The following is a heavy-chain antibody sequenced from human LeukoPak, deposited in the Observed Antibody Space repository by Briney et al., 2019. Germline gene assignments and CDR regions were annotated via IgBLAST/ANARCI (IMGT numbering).Heavy chain of an antibody. J-gene: IGHJ5*02. CDR1: GDSVSSNSVT. Sequence: SQTLSLTCAISGDSVSSNSVTWNWIRQSPSRGLEWLGRTYYRSTWYNDYAVSVRGRITVNPDTSKNQFSLHLNSVTPEDTAVYNCARGLTQYDCFDPWGQGILVTVSS. CDR3: ARGLTQYDCFDP. V-gene: IGHV6-1*01. CDR2: TYYRSTWYN. D-gene: IGHD2-2*01.